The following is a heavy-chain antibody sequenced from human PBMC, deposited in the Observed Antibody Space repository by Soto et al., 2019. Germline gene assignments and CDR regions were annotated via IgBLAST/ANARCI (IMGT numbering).Heavy chain of an antibody. J-gene: IGHJ4*02. Sequence: GGSLRLSCAASGFTFSSYGMHWVRQAPGKGLEWVAVISYDGSNKYYADSVKGRFTISRDNSKNTLYLQMNSLRAEDTAVYYYAKDPATYYDILTGYYLDYWGQGTLVTVSS. CDR2: ISYDGSNK. CDR1: GFTFSSYG. V-gene: IGHV3-30*18. CDR3: AKDPATYYDILTGYYLDY. D-gene: IGHD3-9*01.